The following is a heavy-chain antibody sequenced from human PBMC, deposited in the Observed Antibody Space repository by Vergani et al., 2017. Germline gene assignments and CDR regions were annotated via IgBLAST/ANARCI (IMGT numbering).Heavy chain of an antibody. D-gene: IGHD3-10*01. J-gene: IGHJ5*02. CDR2: IYHSGST. Sequence: QVQLQESGPGLVKPSETLSLTCTVSGYSISSGYYWGWIRQPPGKGLEWIGSIYHSGSTYYNPSLKSRVTISVDTSKNQFSLKLSSVTAADTAVYYCARTTMVRSNXFDPWGQGTLVTVSS. CDR3: ARTTMVRSNXFDP. CDR1: GYSISSGYY. V-gene: IGHV4-38-2*02.